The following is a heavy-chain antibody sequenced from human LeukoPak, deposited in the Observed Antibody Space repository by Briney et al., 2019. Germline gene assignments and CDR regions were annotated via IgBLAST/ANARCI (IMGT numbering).Heavy chain of an antibody. CDR3: ARAPVGVTIFGVVTYSDY. D-gene: IGHD3-3*01. Sequence: ASVKVSCKASGYTFTCYAMNWVRQAPGQGLEWMGWINTNTGNPTYAQGFTGRFVFSLDTSVSTAYLQISSLKAEDTAVYYCARAPVGVTIFGVVTYSDYWGQGTLVTVSS. CDR2: INTNTGNP. CDR1: GYTFTCYA. J-gene: IGHJ4*02. V-gene: IGHV7-4-1*02.